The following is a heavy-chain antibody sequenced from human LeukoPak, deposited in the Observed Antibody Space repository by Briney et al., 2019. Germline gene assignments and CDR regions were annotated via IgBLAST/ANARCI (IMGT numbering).Heavy chain of an antibody. CDR3: AKDGIIAVADTY. D-gene: IGHD6-19*01. V-gene: IGHV3-23*01. Sequence: GGSLRLSCAASGFFVSNNYMSWVRQAPGKGLGWVSAISGSGGSTYYADSVKGRFTISRDNSKNTLYLQMNSLRAEDTAVYYCAKDGIIAVADTYWGQGTLVTVSS. CDR2: ISGSGGST. CDR1: GFFVSNNY. J-gene: IGHJ4*02.